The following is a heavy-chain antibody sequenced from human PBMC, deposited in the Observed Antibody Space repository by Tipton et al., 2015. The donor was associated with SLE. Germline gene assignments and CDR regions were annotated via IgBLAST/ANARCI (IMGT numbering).Heavy chain of an antibody. CDR3: ARGLRADSTSHFDH. J-gene: IGHJ4*02. CDR2: VFYKRET. V-gene: IGHV4-59*11. D-gene: IGHD6-13*01. CDR1: GGSIITHY. Sequence: TLSLTCTVSGGSIITHYWSWIRQTPERGLEWIGYVFYKRETYYTPSLKSRVTISADTSKNQFSLNLRSVTAADTAVYYCARGLRADSTSHFDHWGPGTLVTVSS.